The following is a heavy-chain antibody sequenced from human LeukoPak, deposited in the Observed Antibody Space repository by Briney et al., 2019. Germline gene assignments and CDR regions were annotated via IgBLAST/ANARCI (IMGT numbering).Heavy chain of an antibody. CDR2: ISYDGSNK. V-gene: IGHV3-30-3*01. CDR3: VRDRCSSCHYSDC. CDR1: GFTFSSYA. J-gene: IGHJ4*02. Sequence: PGRSLRLSCAASGFTFSSYAMHWVRQAPGKGLEWVAVISYDGSNKYYADSVKGRFTIPRDTSKNTLYLHMNSLRADDTAMYYCVRDRCSSCHYSDCWGQGTLVTVSS. D-gene: IGHD2-2*01.